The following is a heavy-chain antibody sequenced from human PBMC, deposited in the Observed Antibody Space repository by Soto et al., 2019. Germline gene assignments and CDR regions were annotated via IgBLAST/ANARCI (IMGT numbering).Heavy chain of an antibody. CDR3: ARGRNDCSGGSCYSRNYYYYYMDV. CDR2: INHSGST. CDR1: GGSFSGYY. Sequence: SETLSLTCAVYGGSFSGYYWSWIRQPPGKGLEWIGEINHSGSTNYNPSLKSRVTISVDASKNQFSLKLSSVTAADTAVYYCARGRNDCSGGSCYSRNYYYYYMDVWGKGTTVTVSS. D-gene: IGHD2-15*01. V-gene: IGHV4-34*01. J-gene: IGHJ6*03.